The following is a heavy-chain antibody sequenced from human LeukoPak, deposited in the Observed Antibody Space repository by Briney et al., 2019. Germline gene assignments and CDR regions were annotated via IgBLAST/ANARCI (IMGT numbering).Heavy chain of an antibody. CDR1: GFTFSSYA. J-gene: IGHJ6*03. CDR3: ARATVVIHKDYYYYYYMDV. CDR2: ISGSGGST. V-gene: IGHV3-23*01. Sequence: GGSLRLSCAASGFTFSSYAMSWVRQAPGKGLEWVSAISGSGGSTYYADSVKGRFTISRDNSKNTLYLQMNSLRAEDTAVYYCARATVVIHKDYYYYYYMDVWGKGTTVTVSS. D-gene: IGHD4-23*01.